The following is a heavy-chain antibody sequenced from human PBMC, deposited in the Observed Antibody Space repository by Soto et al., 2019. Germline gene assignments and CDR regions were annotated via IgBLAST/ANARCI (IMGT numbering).Heavy chain of an antibody. CDR2: MNPGSGDT. Sequence: ASVRFPCTASGCSFPNTHVSFVLHAPGQGLEWMGWMNPGSGDTGYAQKFQGRVTMTRDISIATAYMELSSLRSDDTAIYDCARMAPFGSLNWVDPWGQGKLVTFSS. CDR1: GCSFPNTH. V-gene: IGHV1-8*01. J-gene: IGHJ5*02. CDR3: ARMAPFGSLNWVDP. D-gene: IGHD3-16*01.